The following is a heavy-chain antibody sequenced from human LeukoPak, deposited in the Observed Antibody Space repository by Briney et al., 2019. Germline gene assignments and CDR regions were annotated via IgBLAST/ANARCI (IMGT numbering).Heavy chain of an antibody. CDR2: IWYDGSNK. Sequence: PGRSLRLSCAASGFTFSSYVMHWVRQAPGKGLEWVAVIWYDGSNKYYEDSVKGRFTISRDNSKNTLYLQMNSLRAEDTAVYYCARAVLNSSWTSSDYWGQGTTVTVSS. V-gene: IGHV3-33*01. J-gene: IGHJ4*02. CDR3: ARAVLNSSWTSSDY. CDR1: GFTFSSYV. D-gene: IGHD6-13*01.